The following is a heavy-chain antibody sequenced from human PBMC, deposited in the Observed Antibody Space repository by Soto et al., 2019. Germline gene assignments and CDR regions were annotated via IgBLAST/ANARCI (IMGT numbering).Heavy chain of an antibody. D-gene: IGHD6-19*01. Sequence: QVRLQHWGAGLLKPSETLSLTCAVHGGSFSGYYWSWIRQPPGKGLEWIGEINHSGSIHYNPSLKSRVTISAVTPNNQFSLKLSSVTAADTAVYYCARGSQWLDYWGQGALVTVSS. V-gene: IGHV4-34*01. CDR2: INHSGSI. CDR3: ARGSQWLDY. J-gene: IGHJ4*02. CDR1: GGSFSGYY.